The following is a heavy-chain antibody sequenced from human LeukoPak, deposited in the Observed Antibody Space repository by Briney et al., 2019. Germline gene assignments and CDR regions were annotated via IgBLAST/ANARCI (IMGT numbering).Heavy chain of an antibody. J-gene: IGHJ4*02. D-gene: IGHD3-10*01. CDR1: GGSISSYY. CDR2: IYTSGST. V-gene: IGHV4-4*07. CDR3: ARARKDGSGSYYSDY. Sequence: SETLSLTCTVSGGSISSYYWSRIRQPAGKGLEWIGRIYTSGSTNYNPSLKSRVTMSVDTSKNQFSLKLSSVTAADTAVYYCARARKDGSGSYYSDYWGQGTLVTVSS.